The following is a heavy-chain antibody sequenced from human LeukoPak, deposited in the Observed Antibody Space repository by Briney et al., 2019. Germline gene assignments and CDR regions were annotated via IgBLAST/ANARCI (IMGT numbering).Heavy chain of an antibody. CDR1: GFTFSDSS. V-gene: IGHV3-48*01. Sequence: HPGGSLRLSCVASGFTFSDSSINWVRQAPGRGLEWLSYISSRSSAIYYADSVKGRFTISRDNSKNTLYLQMNSLRAEDTAVYYCAKWSGDSSGYYHLYYYMDVWGKGTTVTVSS. D-gene: IGHD3-22*01. J-gene: IGHJ6*03. CDR3: AKWSGDSSGYYHLYYYMDV. CDR2: ISSRSSAI.